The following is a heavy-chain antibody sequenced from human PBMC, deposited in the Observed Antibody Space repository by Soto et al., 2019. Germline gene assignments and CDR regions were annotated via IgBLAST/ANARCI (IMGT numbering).Heavy chain of an antibody. J-gene: IGHJ5*02. Sequence: SETLSLTCTVSGDSISSSSHYWGWIRQPPGKGLEWIGTIYYNGSTYYNPSLKSRLTVSVDTSKNQLSLKLGSVTAADTAVYYCARHWGSSGWKNWFDPWGQGTLVTVSS. CDR1: GDSISSSSHY. CDR3: ARHWGSSGWKNWFDP. V-gene: IGHV4-39*01. CDR2: IYYNGST. D-gene: IGHD6-19*01.